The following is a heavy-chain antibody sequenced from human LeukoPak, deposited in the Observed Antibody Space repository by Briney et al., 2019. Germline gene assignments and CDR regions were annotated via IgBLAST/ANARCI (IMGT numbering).Heavy chain of an antibody. CDR3: ARASMKSWLLPPDAFDI. V-gene: IGHV1-8*01. D-gene: IGHD3-22*01. CDR1: GYTFTSYD. J-gene: IGHJ3*02. Sequence: APVKVSCKASGYTFTSYDINWVRQATGQGLEWMGWMNPNSGNTGYAQKFQGRVTMTRNTSISTAYMELSSLRSEDTAVYYCARASMKSWLLPPDAFDIWGQGTMVTVSS. CDR2: MNPNSGNT.